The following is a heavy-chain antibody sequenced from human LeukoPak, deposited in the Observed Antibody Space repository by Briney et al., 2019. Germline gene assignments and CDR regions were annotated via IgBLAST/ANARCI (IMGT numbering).Heavy chain of an antibody. CDR2: INPSGGST. D-gene: IGHD1-26*01. CDR1: GYTFTSYY. V-gene: IGHV1-46*01. Sequence: GASVKVSCKASGYTFTSYYMHCVRQAPGQGLEWMGIINPSGGSTSYAQKLQGRVTMTRDVSTSTVYMELSSLRSEDTAVYYCARDPGIVGATRHFDYWGQGTLVTVSS. CDR3: ARDPGIVGATRHFDY. J-gene: IGHJ4*02.